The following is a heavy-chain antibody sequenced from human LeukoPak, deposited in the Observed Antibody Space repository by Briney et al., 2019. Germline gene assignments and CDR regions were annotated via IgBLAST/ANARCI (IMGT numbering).Heavy chain of an antibody. V-gene: IGHV5-51*01. D-gene: IGHD2-2*01. CDR2: IYPGDSDT. CDR1: GYSFTSYW. CDR3: ASVTIVPAAIIFDY. J-gene: IGHJ4*02. Sequence: GESLKISCKGSGYSFTSYWIGWVRQMPGKGLEWMGIIYPGDSDTRYSPSFQGQVTISVDKSISTAYLQWSSLKASNTAMYYCASVTIVPAAIIFDYWGQGTLVTVSS.